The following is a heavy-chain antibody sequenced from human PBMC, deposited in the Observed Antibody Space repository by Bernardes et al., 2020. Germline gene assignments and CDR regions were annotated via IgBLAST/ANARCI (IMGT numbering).Heavy chain of an antibody. CDR3: AREVRYNYGYGWQDYYYYMDV. J-gene: IGHJ6*03. CDR2: VKQDESEK. D-gene: IGHD5-18*01. Sequence: GGSLRLSCAASGLTFSTYWMSWVRQAPGKGLEWVANVKQDESEKYYVDSVKGRFTISRDNAKNSLSLQMNSLTAEDTAVYYCAREVRYNYGYGWQDYYYYMDVWGKGTTVTVSS. CDR1: GLTFSTYW. V-gene: IGHV3-7*03.